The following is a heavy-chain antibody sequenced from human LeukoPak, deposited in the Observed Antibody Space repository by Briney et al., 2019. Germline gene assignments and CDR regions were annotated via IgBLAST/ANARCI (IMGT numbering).Heavy chain of an antibody. CDR1: GFTFSSYG. CDR2: ISYDGSNK. Sequence: PGGSLRLSCAASGFTFSSYGMHWVRQAPGKGLEWVAVISYDGSNKYYADSVKGRFTISRDNSKNTLYLQMNSLRAEDTAVYYCAKEVATMNYFDYWGQGTLVTVSS. J-gene: IGHJ4*02. CDR3: AKEVATMNYFDY. D-gene: IGHD5-12*01. V-gene: IGHV3-30*18.